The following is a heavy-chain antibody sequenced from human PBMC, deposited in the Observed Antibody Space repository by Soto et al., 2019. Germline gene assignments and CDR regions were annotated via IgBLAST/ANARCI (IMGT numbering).Heavy chain of an antibody. J-gene: IGHJ5*02. V-gene: IGHV3-21*01. CDR2: ISSSSSYI. D-gene: IGHD2-2*02. Sequence: GGPLRLSCAASGFTFSSYSMNWVRQAPGKGLEWVSSISSSSSYIYYADSVKGRFTISRDNAKNSLYLQMNSLRAEDTAVYYCARGNTYVNNWFDPWGQGTLVTVSS. CDR1: GFTFSSYS. CDR3: ARGNTYVNNWFDP.